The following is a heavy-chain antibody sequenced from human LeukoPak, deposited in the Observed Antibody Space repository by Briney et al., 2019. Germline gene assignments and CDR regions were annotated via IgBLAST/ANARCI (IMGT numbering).Heavy chain of an antibody. V-gene: IGHV3-7*01. CDR1: GFTFRSYT. Sequence: GGSLRLSCAASGFTFRSYTMSWVRQAPGKGLEWVAYIKKTGSETYYVDSVKGRFTITRDNARNSLFLQMNSLRAEDTAVYYCAREDGYCSGGNCYSYFDSWGQGTLVTVSS. CDR3: AREDGYCSGGNCYSYFDS. CDR2: IKKTGSET. J-gene: IGHJ4*02. D-gene: IGHD2-15*01.